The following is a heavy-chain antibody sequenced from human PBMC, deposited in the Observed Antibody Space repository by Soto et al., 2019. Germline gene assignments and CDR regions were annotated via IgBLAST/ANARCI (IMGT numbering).Heavy chain of an antibody. J-gene: IGHJ3*02. CDR2: ISGSGGST. Sequence: EVQLLESGGGLVQPGGSLRLSCAASGFTFSSYAMSWVRQAPGKGLEWVSAISGSGGSTYYADSVKGRFTISRDNSKNSLYLQMNSLRAEDTAVYYCARGGLPRSGGIAFDIWGQGTMVTVSS. CDR3: ARGGLPRSGGIAFDI. V-gene: IGHV3-23*01. CDR1: GFTFSSYA. D-gene: IGHD2-15*01.